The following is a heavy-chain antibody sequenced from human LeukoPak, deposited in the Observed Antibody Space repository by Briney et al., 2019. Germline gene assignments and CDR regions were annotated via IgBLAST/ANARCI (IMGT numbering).Heavy chain of an antibody. CDR3: ASGYRTFDY. D-gene: IGHD5-24*01. CDR1: GFTFSNYW. CDR2: INQDGSEK. J-gene: IGHJ4*02. Sequence: GSLRLSCAASGFTFSNYWMTWVRQTPGKGLEWVANINQDGSEKYYVDSVKGRFTISRDNAKNSLYLQMDSLRADDTAVYYCASGYRTFDYWGQGTLVTVSS. V-gene: IGHV3-7*03.